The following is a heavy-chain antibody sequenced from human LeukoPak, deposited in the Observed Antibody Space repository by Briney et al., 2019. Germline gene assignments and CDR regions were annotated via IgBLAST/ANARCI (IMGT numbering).Heavy chain of an antibody. V-gene: IGHV4-59*12. D-gene: IGHD6-13*01. Sequence: SETLSLTCTVSGGSISSYYWSWIRQPPGKGLEWIGYIYYSGSTNYNPSLKSRVTISVDTSKNQFSLKLSSVTAADTAVYYCARGQGVAAAAFFVGYWGQGTLVTVSS. CDR3: ARGQGVAAAAFFVGY. CDR2: IYYSGST. CDR1: GGSISSYY. J-gene: IGHJ4*02.